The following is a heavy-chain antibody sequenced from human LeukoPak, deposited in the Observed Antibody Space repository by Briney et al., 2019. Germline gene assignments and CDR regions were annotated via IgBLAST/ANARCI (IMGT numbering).Heavy chain of an antibody. CDR3: AREPPYYDILTGYYVRYYYMDV. CDR1: GGTFSSYA. Sequence: SVKVSCKASGGTFSSYAISWVRQAPGQGLEWMGGIIPIFGTANYAQKFQGRVTMTRDTSISTAYMELSRLRSDDTAVYYCAREPPYYDILTGYYVRYYYMDVWGKGTTVTVSS. J-gene: IGHJ6*03. D-gene: IGHD3-9*01. CDR2: IIPIFGTA. V-gene: IGHV1-69*05.